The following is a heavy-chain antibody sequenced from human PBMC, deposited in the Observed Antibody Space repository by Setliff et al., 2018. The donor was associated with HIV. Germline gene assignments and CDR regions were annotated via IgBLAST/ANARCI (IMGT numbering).Heavy chain of an antibody. V-gene: IGHV1-3*01. J-gene: IGHJ5*02. Sequence: RASVKVSCKASGYTFTRYAIHWLRQAPGQSLEWMGWINADNGDTKYSQKLQGRLTITRDTSANTVYMELSSLRSEDTAVFYCARDSSIWYLNGDDWFDPWGQGTLVTVSS. D-gene: IGHD6-13*01. CDR3: ARDSSIWYLNGDDWFDP. CDR1: GYTFTRYA. CDR2: INADNGDT.